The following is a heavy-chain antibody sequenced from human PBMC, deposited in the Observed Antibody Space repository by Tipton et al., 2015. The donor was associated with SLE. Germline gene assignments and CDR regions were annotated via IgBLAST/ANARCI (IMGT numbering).Heavy chain of an antibody. Sequence: TLSLTCPVSGGSLSSYYLSWIRPPPGKGLGWIGYIYTSGSTNYHPSLKTRVTISVDTSQNQFSLKLSSVPAADTAVYYCARAWGYSGSPDAFDIWGQGTMVTVSS. V-gene: IGHV4-4*08. CDR3: ARAWGYSGSPDAFDI. CDR2: IYTSGST. CDR1: GGSLSSYY. D-gene: IGHD1-26*01. J-gene: IGHJ3*02.